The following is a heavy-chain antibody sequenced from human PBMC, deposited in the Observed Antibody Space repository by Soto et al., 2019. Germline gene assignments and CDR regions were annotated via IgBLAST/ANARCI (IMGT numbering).Heavy chain of an antibody. D-gene: IGHD3-10*01. V-gene: IGHV4-31*03. CDR1: GGSISSGGYY. J-gene: IGHJ6*02. CDR3: ARVFGFGGMDV. CDR2: IYYSGST. Sequence: QVQLQESGPGLVKPSQTLSLTCTVSGGSISSGGYYWSWIRQHPGKGLEWIGYIYYSGSTYYNPSLKSRVTISVDTSKNQFTLKLSSVTVADRAVYYCARVFGFGGMDVWGQGTTVTVSS.